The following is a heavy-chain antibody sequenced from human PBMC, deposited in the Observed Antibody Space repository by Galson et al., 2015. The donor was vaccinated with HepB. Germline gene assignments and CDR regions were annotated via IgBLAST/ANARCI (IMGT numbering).Heavy chain of an antibody. CDR2: ISNSISTI. D-gene: IGHD1-26*01. Sequence: SLRLSCAASGFTFSSYRMNWVRQAPGKGLEWISYISNSISTIYYADSVKGRFTISRDNAKNSLYLQMNSLRDEDTAVYYCARVKYSGSYLVDYWGQGTLVTVSS. CDR1: GFTFSSYR. V-gene: IGHV3-48*02. CDR3: ARVKYSGSYLVDY. J-gene: IGHJ4*02.